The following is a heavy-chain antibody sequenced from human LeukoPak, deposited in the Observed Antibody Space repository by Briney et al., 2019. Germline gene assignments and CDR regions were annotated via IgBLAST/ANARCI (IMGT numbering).Heavy chain of an antibody. CDR3: ARDYYGTVDY. V-gene: IGHV3-74*01. Sequence: ETLSLTCAVHGGSFSSYWMHWVRQAPGKGLVWVSRINSDGSNTFYADSVKGRFTISRDNAKNTLYLQMNSLRDEDTAVYYCARDYYGTVDYWGQGTLVTVSS. J-gene: IGHJ4*02. D-gene: IGHD1-26*01. CDR2: INSDGSNT. CDR1: GGSFSSYW.